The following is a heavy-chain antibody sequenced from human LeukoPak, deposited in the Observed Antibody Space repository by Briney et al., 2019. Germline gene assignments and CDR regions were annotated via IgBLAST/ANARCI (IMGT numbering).Heavy chain of an antibody. V-gene: IGHV1-18*01. Sequence: ASVKVSCKASGYTFTSYGISWVRQAPGQGLEWMGWISAYNGNTNYAQKLQGRVTMTTDTSTSTAYMELRSLRSDDTAVYYCASVGPIVATIRAPRGIFPCFDYWGQGTLVIVSS. CDR2: ISAYNGNT. CDR3: ASVGPIVATIRAPRGIFPCFDY. CDR1: GYTFTSYG. J-gene: IGHJ4*02. D-gene: IGHD5-12*01.